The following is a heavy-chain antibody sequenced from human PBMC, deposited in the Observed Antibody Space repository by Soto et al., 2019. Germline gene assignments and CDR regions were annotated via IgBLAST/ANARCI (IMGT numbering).Heavy chain of an antibody. J-gene: IGHJ6*02. V-gene: IGHV4-39*01. CDR2: IYYSGST. CDR3: ARSYYDILTGYYYNYYYYGMDV. D-gene: IGHD3-9*01. CDR1: GGSISGGSYY. Sequence: SETLSLTCTVSGGSISGGSYYWGWIRQPPGKGLEWIGSIYYSGSTYYNPSLKSRVTISVDTSKNQFSLKLSSVTAADTAVYYCARSYYDILTGYYYNYYYYGMDVWGQGTTVTVS.